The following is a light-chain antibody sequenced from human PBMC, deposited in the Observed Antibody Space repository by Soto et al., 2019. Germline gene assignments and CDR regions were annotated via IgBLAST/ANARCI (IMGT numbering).Light chain of an antibody. Sequence: DIQMTQSPSALSASVADRVTITCRASQTISTYLNWYQQKPGKDPKLLIYAASTLQSGLPSRFSGSGSGTDFTLTISSLQPEDFATYYCQQSLGIPYTFGQGTRLEIK. J-gene: IGKJ2*01. CDR1: QTISTY. CDR3: QQSLGIPYT. V-gene: IGKV1-39*01. CDR2: AAS.